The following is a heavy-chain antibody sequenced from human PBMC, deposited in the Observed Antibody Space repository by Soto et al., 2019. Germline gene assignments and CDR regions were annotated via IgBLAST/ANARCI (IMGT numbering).Heavy chain of an antibody. D-gene: IGHD2-2*02. J-gene: IGHJ6*02. CDR3: ARGTPVYCSITDCYSDYYYYGMDV. Sequence: QVQLVQSGAEVKKPGASVKVSCKASGYTFTSYGVSWVRQAPGQGLEWLGWISAYNDNTNYAQKLQGRVTMTTDTSTSTAYMELRSLRSDDTGVYYCARGTPVYCSITDCYSDYYYYGMDVWGQGTTVTVSS. CDR1: GYTFTSYG. V-gene: IGHV1-18*01. CDR2: ISAYNDNT.